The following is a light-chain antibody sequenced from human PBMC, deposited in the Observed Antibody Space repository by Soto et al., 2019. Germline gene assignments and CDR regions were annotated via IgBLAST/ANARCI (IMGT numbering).Light chain of an antibody. CDR1: QSISTY. V-gene: IGKV1-5*03. CDR2: KAS. J-gene: IGKJ5*01. CDR3: QQYNTYST. Sequence: DIKITQSPSPLPPSVGDRDAITFRASQSISTYLAWYQQKPGKAPKLLIYKASSLESGVPSRFSGSGSGAEFTLTISSLQPDDFATYYCQQYNTYSTFGQGTRLEIK.